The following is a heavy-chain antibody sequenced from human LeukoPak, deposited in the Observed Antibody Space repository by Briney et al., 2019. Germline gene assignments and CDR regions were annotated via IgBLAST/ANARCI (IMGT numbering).Heavy chain of an antibody. Sequence: GGSLRLSCAASGFTFSDYYMSWIRQAPGKGLEWVSYISSSSSYTNYADSVKGRFTISRDNAENSLYLQMNSLRAEDTAVYYCARLTTVGTFPDYWGQGTLVTVSS. CDR2: ISSSSSYT. CDR3: ARLTTVGTFPDY. V-gene: IGHV3-11*06. CDR1: GFTFSDYY. J-gene: IGHJ4*02. D-gene: IGHD4-11*01.